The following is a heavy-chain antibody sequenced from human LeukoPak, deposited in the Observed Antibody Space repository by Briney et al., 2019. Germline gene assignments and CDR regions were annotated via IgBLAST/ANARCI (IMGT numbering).Heavy chain of an antibody. Sequence: GGSLRLSCAASGFTVSSNYMSWVRQAPGKGLEWVSVIYSGGSTYYADSVKGRFTISRDNSKNTLYLQMNSLRAEDTAMYYCARDSGKKSSSSFDYWGQGTLVTVSS. V-gene: IGHV3-66*01. D-gene: IGHD6-6*01. CDR1: GFTVSSNY. CDR2: IYSGGST. CDR3: ARDSGKKSSSSFDY. J-gene: IGHJ4*02.